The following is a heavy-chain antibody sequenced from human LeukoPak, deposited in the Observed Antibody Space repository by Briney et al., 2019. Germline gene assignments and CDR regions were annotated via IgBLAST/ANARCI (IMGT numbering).Heavy chain of an antibody. CDR1: GFSLSSFW. CDR3: VRDSSRSYVY. V-gene: IGHV3-7*01. CDR2: IKQDGSDK. Sequence: SGGSLRLSCAASGFSLSSFWMSWVRQAPGRGLEWVANIKQDGSDKNYVDSVKGRFTISRDNAKNSLYLQMNSLRAEDTAVYYCVRDSSRSYVYWGQGALVTVSS. D-gene: IGHD2-2*01. J-gene: IGHJ4*02.